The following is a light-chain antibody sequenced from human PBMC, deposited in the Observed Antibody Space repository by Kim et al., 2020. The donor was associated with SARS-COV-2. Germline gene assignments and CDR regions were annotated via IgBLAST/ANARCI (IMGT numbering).Light chain of an antibody. CDR1: QSVRSSY. CDR2: NAS. J-gene: IGKJ1*01. CDR3: QQYGDSPRT. Sequence: SPGERATPSRRASQSVRSSYLAWYQQKPGQAPRLLIYNASNRATGIPVRFSGSGSGTDFTLTISRVQPEDFAVYYCQQYGDSPRTFGQGTKVDIK. V-gene: IGKV3-20*01.